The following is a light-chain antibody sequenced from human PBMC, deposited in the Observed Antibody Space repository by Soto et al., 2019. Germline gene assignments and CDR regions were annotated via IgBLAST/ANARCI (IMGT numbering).Light chain of an antibody. V-gene: IGKV1-5*01. CDR1: QSISSW. Sequence: DIQMTQSPSTLSASVGDRVTITCRASQSISSWLAWYQQKPGKAPQYLIQSASTLASGVPSRFSGSGSGTDFILTINDLQPEDVATYYCLQVNSFPRTFGQGTKVDI. J-gene: IGKJ1*01. CDR3: LQVNSFPRT. CDR2: SAS.